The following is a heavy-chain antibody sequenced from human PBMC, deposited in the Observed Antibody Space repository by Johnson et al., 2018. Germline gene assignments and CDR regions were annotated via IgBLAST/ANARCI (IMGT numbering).Heavy chain of an antibody. J-gene: IGHJ6*02. CDR2: ISGSGGST. V-gene: IGHV3-23*04. CDR1: GFTFSSYA. Sequence: QLVQAGGGLVKPGGSLRLSCAATGFTFSSYAMSWVRQAPGQGLEWVSAISGSGGSTYYAASVKGRFTISRDNAKNPLYRQMNSWRAEDTAVYSWARDKGWVYGGMDVWGQGTTVTVS. D-gene: IGHD2/OR15-2a*01. CDR3: ARDKGWVYGGMDV.